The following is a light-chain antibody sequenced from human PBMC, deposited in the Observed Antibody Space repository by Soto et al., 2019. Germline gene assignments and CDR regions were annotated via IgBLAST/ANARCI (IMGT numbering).Light chain of an antibody. CDR2: EVS. Sequence: QSALTQPASVSGSPGQSITISCTGTSIDVGGYNYVSWYQQHPGKVPNLIIYEVSNRPSGVSNRFSGSKSGNTASLTISGLQAEDEADYYCSSYTTSTPCVFGTGTKVTVL. V-gene: IGLV2-14*01. CDR1: SIDVGGYNY. J-gene: IGLJ1*01. CDR3: SSYTTSTPCV.